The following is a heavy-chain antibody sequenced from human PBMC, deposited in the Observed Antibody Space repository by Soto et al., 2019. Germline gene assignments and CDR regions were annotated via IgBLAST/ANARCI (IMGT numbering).Heavy chain of an antibody. CDR1: GGSISSYY. Sequence: QVQLQESGPGLVKPSETLSLTCTVSGGSISSYYWSWIRQPPGKGLEWIGYIYYSGSTNYNPSLKSRVTISVDTSKNQFSLKLSSVTAADTAVYYCARGQSGWFDTWGQGTLVTVSS. J-gene: IGHJ5*02. V-gene: IGHV4-59*01. CDR3: ARGQSGWFDT. CDR2: IYYSGST.